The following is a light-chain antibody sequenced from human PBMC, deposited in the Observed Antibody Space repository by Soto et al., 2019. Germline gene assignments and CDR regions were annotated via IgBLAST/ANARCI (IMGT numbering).Light chain of an antibody. J-gene: IGKJ1*01. V-gene: IGKV3-15*01. CDR2: RAS. Sequence: ETVMTQSPATLSVSPGERATLSCRASQRVSTNLAWYQQKPGQSPRLLIYRASTRATDIPARFSGSGSGTEFTLTISSLQSEDFATYHCQQYTSYPWTFGQGTRVEIQ. CDR1: QRVSTN. CDR3: QQYTSYPWT.